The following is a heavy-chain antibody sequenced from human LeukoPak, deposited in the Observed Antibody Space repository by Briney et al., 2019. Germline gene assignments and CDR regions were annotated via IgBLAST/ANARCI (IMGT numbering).Heavy chain of an antibody. D-gene: IGHD3-22*01. Sequence: SETLSLACTVSGGSISSYYWSWIRQPPGKGLGWIGYIYYSGSTNYNPSLKSRVTISVDTSKNQFSLKLSSVTAADTAVYYCARVLAPDDSKYYFDYRGQGTLVTVSS. CDR1: GGSISSYY. V-gene: IGHV4-59*01. CDR2: IYYSGST. J-gene: IGHJ4*02. CDR3: ARVLAPDDSKYYFDY.